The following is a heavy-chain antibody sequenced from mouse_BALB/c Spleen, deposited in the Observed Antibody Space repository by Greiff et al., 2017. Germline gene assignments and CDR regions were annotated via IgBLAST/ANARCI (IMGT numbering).Heavy chain of an antibody. V-gene: IGHV2-9*02. CDR1: GFSLTSYG. CDR2: IWAGGST. CDR3: ARVYYRCGWFAY. J-gene: IGHJ3*01. Sequence: QVQLKESGPGLVQPSQSLSITCTVSGFSLTSYGVHWVRQPPGKGLEWLGVIWAGGSTNYNSALMSRLSISKDNSKSHVFLKMNSLQTDDTAMYYCARVYYRCGWFAYWGQGTLVTVSA. D-gene: IGHD2-14*01.